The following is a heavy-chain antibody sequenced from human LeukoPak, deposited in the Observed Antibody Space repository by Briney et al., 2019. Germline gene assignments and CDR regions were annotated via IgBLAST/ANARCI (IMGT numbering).Heavy chain of an antibody. CDR2: ISGSGGST. D-gene: IGHD2-2*01. CDR3: AKELPGYCSSTSCYYYYGMDV. CDR1: GFTFSSYA. Sequence: PGGSLRLSCAATGFTFSSYAMSWVRQAPGKGLEWVSAISGSGGSTYYADSVKGRFTISRDNSKNTLYLQMNSLRAEDTAVYYCAKELPGYCSSTSCYYYYGMDVWGKGTTVTVSS. J-gene: IGHJ6*04. V-gene: IGHV3-23*01.